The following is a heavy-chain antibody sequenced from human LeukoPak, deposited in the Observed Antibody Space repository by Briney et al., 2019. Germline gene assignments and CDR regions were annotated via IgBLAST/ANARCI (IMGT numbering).Heavy chain of an antibody. CDR1: GFTFSSYA. D-gene: IGHD3-22*01. V-gene: IGHV3-23*01. CDR3: AKVGGYLIY. Sequence: PGGSLRLSCAASGFTFSSYAMSWVRQAPGKGLEWVSSISVSGGSTYYADSVKGRFTISRDNSKNTLYLQMNSLRAEDTAIYYCAKVGGYLIYWGQGTLVTVSS. CDR2: ISVSGGST. J-gene: IGHJ4*02.